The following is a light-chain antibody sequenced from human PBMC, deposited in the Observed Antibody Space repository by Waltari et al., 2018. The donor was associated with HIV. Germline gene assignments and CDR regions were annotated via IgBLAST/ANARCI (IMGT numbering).Light chain of an antibody. Sequence: QSALTQPPSASGSPGQSVTISCTGTNSDIGGYNYVSWYQQHPGKAPKLVISEVTKRPSGVPDRFSGSKSGTTASLTVSGLQAEDEADYYCSSYADRNGFYVAFGGGTRLTVL. CDR1: NSDIGGYNY. V-gene: IGLV2-8*01. CDR2: EVT. J-gene: IGLJ2*01. CDR3: SSYADRNGFYVA.